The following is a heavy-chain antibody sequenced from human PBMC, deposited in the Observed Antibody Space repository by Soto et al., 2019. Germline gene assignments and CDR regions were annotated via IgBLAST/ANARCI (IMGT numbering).Heavy chain of an antibody. J-gene: IGHJ6*02. CDR1: GYTFTGYY. V-gene: IGHV1-2*02. D-gene: IGHD3-3*01. CDR2: INPNSGGT. Sequence: ASVKVSCKASGYTFTGYYMHWVRQAPGQGLEWMGWINPNSGGTNYAQKFQGRVTMTRDTSISTAYMELSRLRSDDTAVYYCARHRAYYDFWGFSRPDSGMDVWGQGTTVTVSS. CDR3: ARHRAYYDFWGFSRPDSGMDV.